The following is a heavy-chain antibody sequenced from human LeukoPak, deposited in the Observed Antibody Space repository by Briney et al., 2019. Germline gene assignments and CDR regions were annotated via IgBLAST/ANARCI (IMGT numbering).Heavy chain of an antibody. Sequence: SETLSLTCTVSGGSISSYYWSWIRQPAGKGLEWIGRIYTSGSTNYNPSLKSRVTMSVDTSKNQFSLKLSSVTAADTAVYYCARGTHYDILTSLDYYYMDVWGKGTTVTVSS. CDR3: ARGTHYDILTSLDYYYMDV. J-gene: IGHJ6*03. CDR2: IYTSGST. D-gene: IGHD3-9*01. CDR1: GGSISSYY. V-gene: IGHV4-4*07.